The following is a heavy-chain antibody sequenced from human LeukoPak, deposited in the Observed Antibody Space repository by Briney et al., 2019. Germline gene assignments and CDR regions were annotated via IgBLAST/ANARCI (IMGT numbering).Heavy chain of an antibody. D-gene: IGHD1-26*01. CDR2: VTSDGGTT. J-gene: IGHJ4*02. CDR3: VKVSSTVGATYFDY. CDR1: GFTFSSYA. Sequence: GGSLRLSCSASGFTFSSYAMHWVRQAPGEELEYISGVTSDGGTTYHADSVKGRFTISRDNSKNTLYLQMSSLRVEDTAVYYCVKVSSTVGATYFDYWGQGTLVTVSS. V-gene: IGHV3-64D*06.